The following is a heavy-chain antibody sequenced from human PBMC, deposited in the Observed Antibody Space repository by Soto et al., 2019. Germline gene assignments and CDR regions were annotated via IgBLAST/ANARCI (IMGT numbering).Heavy chain of an antibody. V-gene: IGHV4-39*01. CDR1: GDSISSSSYY. CDR3: AGRLYYGSGTEPFDP. CDR2: IYYSGST. J-gene: IGHJ5*02. Sequence: QLQLQESGPGLVKPSETLSLTCTVSGDSISSSSYYWGWIRQPPGKGLEWIGSIYYSGSTYYNPSLKSRVPLSVDTSKPQFSLKLSSVTAADTAVYYCAGRLYYGSGTEPFDPWGQGTLVTVSS. D-gene: IGHD3-10*01.